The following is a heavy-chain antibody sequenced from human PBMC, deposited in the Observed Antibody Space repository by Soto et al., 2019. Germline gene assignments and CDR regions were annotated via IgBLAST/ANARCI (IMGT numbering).Heavy chain of an antibody. CDR2: TSGSGGST. V-gene: IGHV3-23*01. Sequence: PGGSLRLSCAASGFTFSSYAMSWVRQAPGKGLEWVSATSGSGGSTYYADSVKGRFTISRDNSRNTLYLQMNSLRAEDTAVYYCAKDRVVAAIYYYYGMDVWGQGTTVTVSS. D-gene: IGHD2-15*01. CDR3: AKDRVVAAIYYYYGMDV. CDR1: GFTFSSYA. J-gene: IGHJ6*02.